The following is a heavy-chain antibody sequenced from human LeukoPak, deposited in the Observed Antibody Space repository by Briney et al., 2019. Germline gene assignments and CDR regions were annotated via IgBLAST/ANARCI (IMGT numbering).Heavy chain of an antibody. V-gene: IGHV1-46*01. CDR1: GYTFTSYY. D-gene: IGHD1-26*01. CDR3: ARDFVVGATPLAFDY. J-gene: IGHJ4*02. CDR2: INPSGGST. Sequence: ASVKVSCKASGYTFTSYYIHWVRQAPGQGLEGMGIINPSGGSTNYAQKFQGRVTMTRDTSTSTVYMDLSSLRSEDTAVYYCARDFVVGATPLAFDYWGQGTLVTVSS.